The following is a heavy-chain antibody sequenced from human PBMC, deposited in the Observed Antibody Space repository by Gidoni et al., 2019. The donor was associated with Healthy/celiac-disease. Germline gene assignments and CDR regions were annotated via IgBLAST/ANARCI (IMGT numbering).Heavy chain of an antibody. CDR1: GFTFRGYY. CDR2: ISSSSSYT. Sequence: QVQLVESGGGLVKPGGSLRLSCAASGFTFRGYYMSWIRPAPGKGLEWVSDISSSSSYTNYADSVKGRFTISRDNAKNSLYLQMNSLRAEDTAVYYCARSTLTIFGVAPSDYWGQGTLVTVSS. J-gene: IGHJ4*02. CDR3: ARSTLTIFGVAPSDY. D-gene: IGHD3-3*01. V-gene: IGHV3-11*06.